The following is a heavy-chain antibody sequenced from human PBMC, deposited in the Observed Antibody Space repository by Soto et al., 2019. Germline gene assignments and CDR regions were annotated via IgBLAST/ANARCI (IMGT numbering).Heavy chain of an antibody. V-gene: IGHV3-30-3*01. CDR3: ARDIYRFDCGGDCFDAFDI. CDR2: ISYDGSNK. CDR1: GFTFSSYA. D-gene: IGHD2-21*02. J-gene: IGHJ3*02. Sequence: GGSLRLSCAASGFTFSSYAMHWVRQAPGKGLEWVAVISYDGSNKYYADSVKGRFTISRDNSKNTLYLQMNSLRAEDTAVYYCARDIYRFDCGGDCFDAFDIWGQGTMVTVSS.